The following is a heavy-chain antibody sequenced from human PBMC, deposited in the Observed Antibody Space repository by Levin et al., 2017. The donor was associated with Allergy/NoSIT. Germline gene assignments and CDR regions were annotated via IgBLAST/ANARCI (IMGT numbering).Heavy chain of an antibody. J-gene: IGHJ4*02. V-gene: IGHV3-23*01. CDR2: ISRTGSRT. D-gene: IGHD1-26*01. Sequence: GESLKISCAVSGFTFSSNGMTWVRQAPGKGLEWVSSISRTGSRTYYADSVKGRFTISRDNSKNTLSLQMNSLRAEDTAVYHCASGYSSSYYSFVYWGQGTLVTVSS. CDR3: ASGYSSSYYSFVY. CDR1: GFTFSSNG.